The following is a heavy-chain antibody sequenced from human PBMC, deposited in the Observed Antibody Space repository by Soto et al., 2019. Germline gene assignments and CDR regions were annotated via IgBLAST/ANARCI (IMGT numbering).Heavy chain of an antibody. J-gene: IGHJ4*02. CDR3: ARGPYSNPFDY. D-gene: IGHD4-4*01. CDR1: GYSITSGHY. Sequence: LSLTCAVSGYSITSGHYWGWIRQPPGKGLEWIGTMYHTGSTYYNPSLKSRVTISVDTSKNQFSLKLTSVTAADTAVYFCARGPYSNPFDYWGQGTLVTVSS. V-gene: IGHV4-38-2*01. CDR2: MYHTGST.